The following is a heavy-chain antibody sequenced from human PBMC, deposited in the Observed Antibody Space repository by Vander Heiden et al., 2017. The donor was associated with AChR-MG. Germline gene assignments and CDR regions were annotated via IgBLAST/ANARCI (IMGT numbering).Heavy chain of an antibody. J-gene: IGHJ4*02. CDR1: RFTFSTHG. Sequence: EVQLVESAGALVQLGGSPRLSCAAPRFTFSTHGMSCVSLAAGKGPEWVASIKEDGGEQYYVDSVKGRFTISRDNAKNSLYLQMSSLRAEDTAVYYCARESHATFDYWGQGTLVTVSS. CDR3: ARESHATFDY. CDR2: IKEDGGEQ. V-gene: IGHV3-7*01.